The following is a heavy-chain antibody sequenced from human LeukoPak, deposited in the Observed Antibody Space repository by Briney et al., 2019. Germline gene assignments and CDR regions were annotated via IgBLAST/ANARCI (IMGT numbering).Heavy chain of an antibody. CDR2: INHSGST. CDR3: ARGGRSSGCYYTPFDY. Sequence: PSETLSLTCAVYGGSFSGYYWSWIRQPPGKGLEWIGEINHSGSTNYNPSLKSRVTISVDTSKNQFSLKLSSVTAADTAVYYCARGGRSSGCYYTPFDYWGQGTLVTVSS. V-gene: IGHV4-34*01. D-gene: IGHD3-22*01. CDR1: GGSFSGYY. J-gene: IGHJ4*02.